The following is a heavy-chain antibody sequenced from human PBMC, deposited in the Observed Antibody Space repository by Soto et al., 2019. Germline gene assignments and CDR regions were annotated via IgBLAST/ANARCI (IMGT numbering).Heavy chain of an antibody. CDR3: GRDRKYYFDY. CDR1: GFTLSNAW. J-gene: IGHJ4*02. V-gene: IGHV3-30-3*01. Sequence: GGSLRLFCAASGFTLSNAWMSWGRQAPGKGMEWVAFMSSDGSNEYYADSVKGRFTISRDNSKKTLFLQMNSLRTEDTAVYYFGRDRKYYFDYWCLGTLVSVSS. CDR2: MSSDGSNE.